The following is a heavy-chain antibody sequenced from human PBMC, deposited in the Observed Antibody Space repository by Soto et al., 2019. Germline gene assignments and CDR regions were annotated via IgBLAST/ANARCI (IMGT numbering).Heavy chain of an antibody. D-gene: IGHD6-13*01. CDR2: IYYSGST. Sequence: SETLSLTCTVSGGSISSYYWSWIRQPPGKGLEWIGYIYYSGSTNYNPSLKSRVTISVDTSKNQFSLKLSSVTAADAAVYCCARGKAQGIAAAGTRLIWFDPWGLGSLVSVSA. V-gene: IGHV4-59*01. CDR1: GGSISSYY. J-gene: IGHJ5*02. CDR3: ARGKAQGIAAAGTRLIWFDP.